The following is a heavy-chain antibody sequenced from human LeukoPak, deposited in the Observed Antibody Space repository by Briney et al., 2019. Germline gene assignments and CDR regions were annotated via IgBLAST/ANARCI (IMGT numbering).Heavy chain of an antibody. CDR1: GSTFSSYW. D-gene: IGHD3-16*01. J-gene: IGHJ4*02. CDR3: SREQHGGRYFDY. V-gene: IGHV3-74*01. Sequence: GGSLRLSCAVSGSTFSSYWIHWVRQAPGKGLEWVSRIYSDGTTTSYADSVKGRFTISRDNAKNTLYLQMNSLRAEDTAVYYCSREQHGGRYFDYWGQGTLVAVSS. CDR2: IYSDGTTT.